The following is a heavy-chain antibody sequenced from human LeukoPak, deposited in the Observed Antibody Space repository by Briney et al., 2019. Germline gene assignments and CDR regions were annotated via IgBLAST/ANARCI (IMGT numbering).Heavy chain of an antibody. Sequence: SETLSLTCAVYGGSFSGYYWSWIRQPPGKGLEWIGEINHSGSTNYNPSLKSRATISVDTSKNQFSLKLSSVTAADTAVYYCARRDMTTVARPGAFDIWGKGTMVTVSS. V-gene: IGHV4-34*01. J-gene: IGHJ3*02. CDR1: GGSFSGYY. CDR3: ARRDMTTVARPGAFDI. D-gene: IGHD4-23*01. CDR2: INHSGST.